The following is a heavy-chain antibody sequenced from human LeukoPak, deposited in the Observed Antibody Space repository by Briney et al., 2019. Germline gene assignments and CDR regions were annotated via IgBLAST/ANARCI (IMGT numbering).Heavy chain of an antibody. CDR1: GFTFSSYE. CDR2: ISSSGSTI. CDR3: ARGGILITFGGPDY. V-gene: IGHV3-48*03. D-gene: IGHD3-16*01. J-gene: IGHJ4*02. Sequence: GGSLRLSCAASGFTFSSYEMNWVRQAPGKGLEWVSYISSSGSTIYYADSVKGRFTISRDNAKNSLYLQLNSLRAEDTAVYYCARGGILITFGGPDYWGQGTLVTVSS.